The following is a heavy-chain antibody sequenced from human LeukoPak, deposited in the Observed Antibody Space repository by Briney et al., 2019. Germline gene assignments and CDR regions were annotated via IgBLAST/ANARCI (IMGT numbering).Heavy chain of an antibody. V-gene: IGHV4-31*03. J-gene: IGHJ4*02. CDR2: IYYSGST. D-gene: IGHD5-12*01. CDR3: ARYLYSGYDFLDY. Sequence: SQTLTLTCTVSGVSISSGGYYWSWNAQHPGKGLEWIGYIYYSGSTYYNPSLKSRVTISVDTSMNQFSLKLSSVTAADTAVYYCARYLYSGYDFLDYWGQGTLVTVSS. CDR1: GVSISSGGYY.